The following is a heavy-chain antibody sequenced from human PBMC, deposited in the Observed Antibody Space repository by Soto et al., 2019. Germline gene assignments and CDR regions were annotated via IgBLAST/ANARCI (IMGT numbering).Heavy chain of an antibody. CDR1: GFTFTSYG. CDR3: ARDRSGTVAVAGFFDY. D-gene: IGHD6-19*01. J-gene: IGHJ4*02. CDR2: IWYDGSKK. Sequence: GGSLRLSCAASGFTFTSYGMHWVRQAPGKGLEWVAVIWYDGSKKYYVDSVKGRFTVSRDNSKNTLYLQLNSLRAEDTAVYYCARDRSGTVAVAGFFDYWGQGTLVTVSS. V-gene: IGHV3-33*01.